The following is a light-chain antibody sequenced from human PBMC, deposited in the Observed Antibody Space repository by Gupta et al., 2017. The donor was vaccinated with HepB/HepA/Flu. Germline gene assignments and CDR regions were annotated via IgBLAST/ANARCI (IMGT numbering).Light chain of an antibody. CDR3: QQDYNTPFT. J-gene: IGKJ3*01. V-gene: IGKV4-1*01. Sequence: DTAMTLSPNSLVVSLGERATINCRSRQSGSHGSKSKKNLAWYQQKPGQPPELLIYWASTRESGVPDRFSGSGSETDVTRTSSSLQAEDVAAYYCQQDYNTPFTFGPGTKVHIK. CDR2: WAS. CDR1: QSGSHGSKSKKN.